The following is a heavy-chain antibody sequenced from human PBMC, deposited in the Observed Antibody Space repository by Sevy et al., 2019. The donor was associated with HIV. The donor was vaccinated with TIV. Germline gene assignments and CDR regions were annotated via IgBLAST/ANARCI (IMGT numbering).Heavy chain of an antibody. CDR3: ARDLATPAD. V-gene: IGHV3-21*01. CDR2: ISNSSSYI. J-gene: IGHJ4*02. D-gene: IGHD5-12*01. Sequence: GGSLRLSCAASGFTFSNYTMNWVRQAPGKGLEWVSSISNSSSYISYADSVKGRFTISRDNARNSVYLRMNSLRAEDTGVYYCARDLATPADWGQGTLVTVSS. CDR1: GFTFSNYT.